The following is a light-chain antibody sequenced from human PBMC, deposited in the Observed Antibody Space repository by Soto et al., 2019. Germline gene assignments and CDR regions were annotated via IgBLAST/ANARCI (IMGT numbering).Light chain of an antibody. J-gene: IGKJ2*02. V-gene: IGKV3-20*01. Sequence: EIVLTQSPGTLSLSPGERATLSCRASQSVSSSYLAWYQQKPGQAPRLLIYGESSRATGIPDRFSGSGSGTDFILTISRLEPEDFAVYYCQQYGSSPGTFGQGNKLEIK. CDR1: QSVSSSY. CDR2: GES. CDR3: QQYGSSPGT.